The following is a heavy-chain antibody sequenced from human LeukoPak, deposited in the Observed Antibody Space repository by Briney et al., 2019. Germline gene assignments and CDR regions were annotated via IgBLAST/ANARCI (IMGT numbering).Heavy chain of an antibody. D-gene: IGHD3-16*02. Sequence: ASVKVSCKASGYTFINYVISWVRQAPGQGLEWVGWISAYNGNTNYAQKLQGRVTMTTDTSTSTAYMELTSLRSDDTAVYYCARDMITFGGLIGLFDYWGQGTLVTVSS. V-gene: IGHV1-18*01. CDR1: GYTFINYV. J-gene: IGHJ4*02. CDR2: ISAYNGNT. CDR3: ARDMITFGGLIGLFDY.